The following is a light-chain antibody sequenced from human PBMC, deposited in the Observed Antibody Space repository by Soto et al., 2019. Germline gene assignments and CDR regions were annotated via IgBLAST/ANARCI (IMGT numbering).Light chain of an antibody. J-gene: IGKJ4*01. CDR3: HQYGSSPLT. CDR1: QSIRSSS. CDR2: GGS. Sequence: EIVLTQSPGTLSLSPGERATLSCRASQSIRSSSLAWYQQKPGQAPRLLIYGGSSRATGIPDRFSGGGSGTDFSLTISRLETEDFSVYYCHQYGSSPLTFXGGTKVDIK. V-gene: IGKV3-20*01.